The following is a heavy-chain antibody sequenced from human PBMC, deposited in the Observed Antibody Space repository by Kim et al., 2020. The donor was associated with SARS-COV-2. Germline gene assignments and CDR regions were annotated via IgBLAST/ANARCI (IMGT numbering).Heavy chain of an antibody. V-gene: IGHV4-34*01. D-gene: IGHD3-22*01. CDR2: IDYSGTT. CDR3: ARGSSYYDSSGYYHCYCDL. Sequence: SETLSLTCAVYGGSFSGYYWSWIRQPPGKGLEWIGYIDYSGTTNYNPSLKSRVTISVDTSKNQFSLKLSSVTAADTAVYYCARGSSYYDSSGYYHCYCDLWGRGTLVTVSS. J-gene: IGHJ2*01. CDR1: GGSFSGYY.